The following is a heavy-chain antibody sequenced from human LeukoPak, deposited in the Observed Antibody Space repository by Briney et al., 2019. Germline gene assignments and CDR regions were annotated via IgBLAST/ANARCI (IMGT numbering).Heavy chain of an antibody. Sequence: GGSLRLSCAASGFTFSSYAMHWVRQAPGKGLEWVSVIYSGGSTYYADSVKGRFTISRDNSKNTLYLQMNSLRAEDTAVYYCARGGAVARNWFDPWGQGTLVTVSS. J-gene: IGHJ5*02. CDR2: IYSGGST. CDR3: ARGGAVARNWFDP. D-gene: IGHD6-19*01. CDR1: GFTFSSYA. V-gene: IGHV3-66*01.